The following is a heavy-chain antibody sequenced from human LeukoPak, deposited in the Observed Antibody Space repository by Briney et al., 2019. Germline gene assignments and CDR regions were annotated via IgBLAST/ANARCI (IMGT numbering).Heavy chain of an antibody. V-gene: IGHV3-11*01. CDR2: ISNSGSTI. Sequence: EGSLRLSCAASGFTFSDYYMSWIRQAPGKGLEWVSYISNSGSTIYYADSVKGRFTISRDNAKSSLYLQMNSLRAEDTAVYYCARRYSGYYLLDYWGQGTLVTVSS. CDR3: ARRYSGYYLLDY. CDR1: GFTFSDYY. D-gene: IGHD1-26*01. J-gene: IGHJ4*02.